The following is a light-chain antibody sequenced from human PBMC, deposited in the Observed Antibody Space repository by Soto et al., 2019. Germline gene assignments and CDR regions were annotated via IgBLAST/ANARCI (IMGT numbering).Light chain of an antibody. V-gene: IGLV2-18*02. CDR3: SSYTSSNTYV. CDR1: SSDVGSYNR. Sequence: VLTQPPSVSGSPGRSVAISCTGTSSDVGSYNRVSWYQQPPGTAPKVMIYEVSNRPSGVPDRFSGSKSGNTASLTISGLQAEDEADYYCSSYTSSNTYVFGTGTKVTVL. CDR2: EVS. J-gene: IGLJ1*01.